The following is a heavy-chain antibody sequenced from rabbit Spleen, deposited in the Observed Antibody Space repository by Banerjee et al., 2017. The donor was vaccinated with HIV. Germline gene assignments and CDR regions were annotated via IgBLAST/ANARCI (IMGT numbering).Heavy chain of an antibody. CDR1: GFSFSDSHY. CDR3: ARDPFTLLVAGNL. CDR2: IYIRSGTT. Sequence: QSLEESGGDLVKPGASLTLTCTASGFSFSDSHYMCWVRQAPGKGLEWIGCIYIRSGTTWYANWAKGRFTISKPSSTTVTLQLTSLTAADTATYFCARDPFTLLVAGNLWGPGTLVTVS. V-gene: IGHV1S40*01. J-gene: IGHJ4*01. D-gene: IGHD4-1*01.